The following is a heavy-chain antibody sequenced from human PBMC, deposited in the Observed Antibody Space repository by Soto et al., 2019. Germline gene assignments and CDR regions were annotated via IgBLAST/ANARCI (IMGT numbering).Heavy chain of an antibody. V-gene: IGHV4-4*02. CDR1: GGSINSINW. Sequence: QVHLQESGPGLVKPSGTLSLTCGVSGGSINSINWWSWVRQTPGKGLEWIGEIYHNGRSNYNPSLKSRVTLSIGKSKNQFFLNLTPVTPADTAVYYCARSQGVVPTHGFHPWGQGTLVIVSS. D-gene: IGHD2-15*01. CDR3: ARSQGVVPTHGFHP. CDR2: IYHNGRS. J-gene: IGHJ5*02.